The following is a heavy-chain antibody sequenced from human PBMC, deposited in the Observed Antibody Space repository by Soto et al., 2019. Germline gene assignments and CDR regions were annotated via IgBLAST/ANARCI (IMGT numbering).Heavy chain of an antibody. D-gene: IGHD3-16*01. CDR1: RFTFNRYS. J-gene: IGHJ3*02. CDR3: ATVRFGTYAFDI. V-gene: IGHV3-48*02. CDR2: ISSSSSNI. Sequence: GGSLRLSCLDSRFTFNRYSMSWVRQAPGKGLEWVSYISSSSSNIYYADSLKGRFTISRDNAKNSLYLQMNSLKDGDTAVYYCATVRFGTYAFDIWGQGTMVTVSS.